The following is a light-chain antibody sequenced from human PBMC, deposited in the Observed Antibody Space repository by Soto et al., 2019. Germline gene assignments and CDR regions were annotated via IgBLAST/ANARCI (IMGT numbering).Light chain of an antibody. Sequence: DVVMTQSPLSLPVTLGQPASISCRSSQSLVYSDGNTYLNWFQQRPGQSPRHLIYKVSNRDSGVPDRFSGSGSGTDFQLKISRVEAEDVGVYYCMQAVHWPYTFGQGTKLEIK. V-gene: IGKV2-30*01. J-gene: IGKJ2*01. CDR2: KVS. CDR1: QSLVYSDGNTY. CDR3: MQAVHWPYT.